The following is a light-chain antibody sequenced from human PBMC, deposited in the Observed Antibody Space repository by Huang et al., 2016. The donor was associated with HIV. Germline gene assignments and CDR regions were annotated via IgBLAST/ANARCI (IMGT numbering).Light chain of an antibody. J-gene: IGKJ3*01. V-gene: IGKV3-20*01. CDR1: QSISSSS. CDR2: GAS. CDR3: HQYGSPPFT. Sequence: EIVLTQSPGTLSLSPGERATLSCRAIQSISSSSLAWYLQKPGQAPTLLIHGASTRATDSPDRFSGSGSGTDFTLTISRLEPEDFAVYYCHQYGSPPFTFGPGTKVDIK.